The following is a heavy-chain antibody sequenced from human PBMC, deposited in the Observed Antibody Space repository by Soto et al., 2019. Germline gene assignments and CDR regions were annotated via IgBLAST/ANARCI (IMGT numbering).Heavy chain of an antibody. Sequence: QVQLVESGGGVVQPGRSLRLSCAASGFTFSSYAMHWVRQAPGKGLEWVAVISYDGSNKYYADSVKGRFTISRDNSKNTLYLQMNSLRAEDTAVYYCAREGSYRYNYYYYGMDVWGQGTTVTVSS. V-gene: IGHV3-30-3*01. J-gene: IGHJ6*02. D-gene: IGHD4-4*01. CDR2: ISYDGSNK. CDR3: AREGSYRYNYYYYGMDV. CDR1: GFTFSSYA.